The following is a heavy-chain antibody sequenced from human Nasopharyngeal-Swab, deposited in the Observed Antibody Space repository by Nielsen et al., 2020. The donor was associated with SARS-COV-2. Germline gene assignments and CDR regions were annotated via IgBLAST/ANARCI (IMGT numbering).Heavy chain of an antibody. V-gene: IGHV3-30*03. Sequence: GESLKISCAASGFTFSSYGMHWARQAPGKGLEWVAVISYHGVNKYYADSVKGRFTISRDNAKNSLYLQMNSLRDEDTAVYYCARSSQAAAGWIWGQGTMVTVSS. CDR1: GFTFSSYG. CDR3: ARSSQAAAGWI. D-gene: IGHD6-13*01. CDR2: ISYHGVNK. J-gene: IGHJ3*02.